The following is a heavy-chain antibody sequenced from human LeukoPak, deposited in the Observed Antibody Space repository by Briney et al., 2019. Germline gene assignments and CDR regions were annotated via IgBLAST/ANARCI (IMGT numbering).Heavy chain of an antibody. J-gene: IGHJ4*02. V-gene: IGHV4-30-2*01. D-gene: IGHD1-26*01. Sequence: SETLSLTCAVSGGSISSGGYSWSRIRQPPGKGLEWIGYIYHSGSTYYNPSLKSRVTISVDTSKNQFSLKLSSVTAADTAVYYCARSGVGATRFDYWGQGTLVTVSS. CDR1: GGSISSGGYS. CDR2: IYHSGST. CDR3: ARSGVGATRFDY.